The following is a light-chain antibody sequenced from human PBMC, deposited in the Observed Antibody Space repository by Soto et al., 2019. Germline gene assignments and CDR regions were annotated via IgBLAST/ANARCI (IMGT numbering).Light chain of an antibody. V-gene: IGKV1-39*01. CDR1: QSISSY. J-gene: IGKJ1*01. CDR2: AAS. CDR3: QQSYSTPPG. Sequence: DIQMTQSPSSLSASVGDRVTITCRASQSISSYLNWYQQKPGKAPKLLIYAASSLQSGVPSRFSGSGSGTDVTLTISSLQPEDFATYYCQQSYSTPPGFGQGTKVDIK.